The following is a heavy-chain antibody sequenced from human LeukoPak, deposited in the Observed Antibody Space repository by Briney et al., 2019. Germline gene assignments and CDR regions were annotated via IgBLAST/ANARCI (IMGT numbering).Heavy chain of an antibody. J-gene: IGHJ6*02. CDR2: LYPGDSDL. Sequence: GESLKISCKGLGYRISTYWIGWVRKMPGKGLEWMGTLYPGDSDLKYSQSFEGLVTISGDKSLSTAYLQWGSLKDSDSAMYYCARLRCGATYCPKPNFSSGMDVWGQGTTVTVSS. CDR3: ARLRCGATYCPKPNFSSGMDV. CDR1: GYRISTYW. V-gene: IGHV5-51*01. D-gene: IGHD4/OR15-4a*01.